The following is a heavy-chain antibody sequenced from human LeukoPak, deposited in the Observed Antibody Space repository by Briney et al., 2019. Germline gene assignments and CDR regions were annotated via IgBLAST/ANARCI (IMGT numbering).Heavy chain of an antibody. V-gene: IGHV3-23*01. CDR3: AKNLMGSEAFSWYFDL. J-gene: IGHJ2*01. Sequence: GGSLRLSCAASGSTISSDGMSWVRQAPGKGLEWVSSISASGDGTVYADSVKGRVTISRDNSKNTLYLQMHSLRVEDTAVYSCAKNLMGSEAFSWYFDLWGRGTLVTVSS. CDR2: ISASGDGT. CDR1: GSTISSDG. D-gene: IGHD1-26*01.